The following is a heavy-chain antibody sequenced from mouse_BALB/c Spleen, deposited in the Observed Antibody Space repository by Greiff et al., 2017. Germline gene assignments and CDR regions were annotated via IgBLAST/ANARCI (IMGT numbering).Heavy chain of an antibody. J-gene: IGHJ3*01. V-gene: IGHV5-17*02. D-gene: IGHD1-1*01. CDR3: AREGYYGSSSPFAY. CDR1: GFTFSSFG. Sequence: EVNLVESGGGLVQPGGSRKLSCAASGFTFSSFGMHWVRQAPEKGLEWVAYISSGSSTIYYADTVKGRFTISRDNPKNTLFLQMTSLRSEDTAMYYCAREGYYGSSSPFAYWGQGTLVTVSA. CDR2: ISSGSSTI.